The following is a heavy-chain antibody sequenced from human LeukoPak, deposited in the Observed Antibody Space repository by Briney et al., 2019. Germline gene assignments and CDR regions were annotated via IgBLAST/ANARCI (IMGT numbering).Heavy chain of an antibody. CDR1: GGSISSYY. V-gene: IGHV4-59*01. J-gene: IGHJ4*02. Sequence: PSETLSLTCTVSGGSISSYYWSWLRQPPGKGLEWIGYIYYSGSTNYNPSLKSRVTISVDTSKNQFSLKLSSVTAADTAVYYCASLSGSSDFDYWGQGTLVTVSS. CDR2: IYYSGST. D-gene: IGHD1-26*01. CDR3: ASLSGSSDFDY.